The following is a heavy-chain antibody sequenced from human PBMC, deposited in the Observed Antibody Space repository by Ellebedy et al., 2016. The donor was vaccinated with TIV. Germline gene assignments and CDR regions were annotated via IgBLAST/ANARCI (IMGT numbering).Heavy chain of an antibody. J-gene: IGHJ4*02. CDR2: IRSKAYGGTT. Sequence: GESLKISXTASGFTFGDYAMSWFRQAPGKGLEWVGFIRSKAYGGTTEYAASVKGRFTISRDDSKSIAYLQMNSLKTEDTAVYYCTSRGGATVANYWGQGTLVTVSS. CDR3: TSRGGATVANY. V-gene: IGHV3-49*03. CDR1: GFTFGDYA. D-gene: IGHD4-23*01.